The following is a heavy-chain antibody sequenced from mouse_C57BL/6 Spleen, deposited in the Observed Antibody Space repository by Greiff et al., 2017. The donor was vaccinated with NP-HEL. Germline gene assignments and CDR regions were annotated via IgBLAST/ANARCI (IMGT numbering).Heavy chain of an antibody. J-gene: IGHJ4*01. CDR2: IYPGSGST. CDR1: GYTFTSYW. Sequence: QVQLQQPGAELVKPGASVKMSCKASGYTFTSYWITWVKQRPGQGLEWIGDIYPGSGSTNYNEKFKSKATLTVDTSSSTAYMQLSSLTSEDSAVYYCARKVYGSSYDYAMDYWGQGTSVTVSS. V-gene: IGHV1-55*01. CDR3: ARKVYGSSYDYAMDY. D-gene: IGHD1-1*01.